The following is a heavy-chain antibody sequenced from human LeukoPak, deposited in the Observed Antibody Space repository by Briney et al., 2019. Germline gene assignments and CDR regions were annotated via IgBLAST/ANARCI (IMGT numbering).Heavy chain of an antibody. V-gene: IGHV3-74*01. CDR1: GFTYSAYW. Sequence: GGSLRLSCSASGFTYSAYWMHWVRQAPGKGLVWVSYVDNDGRGTAYVDSVKGRFTISRNNAKNTVYLQMNSLRVDDTAVYYCARDGSGSIDLDHWGQGTLVTVSS. J-gene: IGHJ4*02. CDR2: VDNDGRGT. CDR3: ARDGSGSIDLDH. D-gene: IGHD3-3*01.